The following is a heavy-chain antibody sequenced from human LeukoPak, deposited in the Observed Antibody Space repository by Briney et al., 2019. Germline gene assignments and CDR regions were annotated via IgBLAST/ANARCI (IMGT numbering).Heavy chain of an antibody. CDR3: ARGRAYYYDSSGYLRAFDI. D-gene: IGHD3-22*01. V-gene: IGHV4-61*02. J-gene: IGHJ3*02. CDR1: GGSISSGSYY. CDR2: IYTSGST. Sequence: SETLSLTCTVSGGSISSGSYYWTWIRQPAGKGLEYIGRIYTSGSTSYNPSLKSRVTISVDTSKNQFSLKLSSVTAADTAVYYCARGRAYYYDSSGYLRAFDIWGQGTMVTVSS.